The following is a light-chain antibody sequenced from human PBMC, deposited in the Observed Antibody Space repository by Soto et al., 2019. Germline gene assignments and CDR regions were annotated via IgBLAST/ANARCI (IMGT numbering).Light chain of an antibody. CDR1: QSISSW. Sequence: DIQMTQSPSTLSASVVDRVTITCRASQSISSWLAWYQQKPWKAPKLLIYKASSLESGVPSRFSGSGSGTDFTLTITSLQPEDFATYYCQQSYNSPPITFGQGTRLEIK. CDR3: QQSYNSPPIT. V-gene: IGKV1-5*03. CDR2: KAS. J-gene: IGKJ5*01.